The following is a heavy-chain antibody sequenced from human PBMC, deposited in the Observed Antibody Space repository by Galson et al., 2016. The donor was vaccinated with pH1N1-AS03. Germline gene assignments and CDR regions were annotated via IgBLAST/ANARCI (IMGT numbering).Heavy chain of an antibody. CDR1: GFTFSTYA. CDR3: AKASVAAAPSTYYYAMDV. D-gene: IGHD2-15*01. V-gene: IGHV3-23*01. Sequence: SLRLSCAASGFTFSTYAMSWVRQAPGKGLEWVSAISGSGGNTFHADSVKGRFTISRDNSKNTLYLQMNSLRAEDTAVYFCAKASVAAAPSTYYYAMDVWGQGTTVTASS. CDR2: ISGSGGNT. J-gene: IGHJ6*02.